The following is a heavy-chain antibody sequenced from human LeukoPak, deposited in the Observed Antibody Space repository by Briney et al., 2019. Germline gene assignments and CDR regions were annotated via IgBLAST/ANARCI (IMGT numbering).Heavy chain of an antibody. J-gene: IGHJ4*02. CDR2: INQDGSEK. D-gene: IGHD4-23*01. CDR1: GFTFSTYW. V-gene: IGHV3-7*01. Sequence: PGGSLRLSCAASGFTFSTYWMSWVRQAPGKVLEWVANINQDGSEKYYVDSVKGRFTISRDNAKNSLYLQMNSLRAEDTAVYFCVRAIGSNTLWGQGTLVTVFS. CDR3: VRAIGSNTL.